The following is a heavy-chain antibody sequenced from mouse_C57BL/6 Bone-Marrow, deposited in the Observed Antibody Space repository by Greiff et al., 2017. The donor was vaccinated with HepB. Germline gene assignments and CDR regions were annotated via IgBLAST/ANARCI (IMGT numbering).Heavy chain of an antibody. CDR2: ISNLAYSI. Sequence: EVKLVESGGGLVQPGGSLKLSCAASGFTFSDYGMAWVRQAPRKGPEWVAFISNLAYSIYYADTVTGRFTISRENAKNTLYLEMSSLRSEDTAMYYCARLGYSAWFAYWGQGTLVTVSA. CDR1: GFTFSDYG. V-gene: IGHV5-15*04. J-gene: IGHJ3*01. CDR3: ARLGYSAWFAY. D-gene: IGHD3-3*01.